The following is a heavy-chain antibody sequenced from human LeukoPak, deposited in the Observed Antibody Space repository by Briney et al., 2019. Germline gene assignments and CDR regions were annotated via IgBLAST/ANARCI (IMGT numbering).Heavy chain of an antibody. CDR1: GGTFSSYA. CDR3: ASGGTPYYCGSGRAWFDP. J-gene: IGHJ5*02. CDR2: IIPIFGTA. V-gene: IGHV1-69*05. Sequence: SVKVSCKASGGTFSSYAISWVRQAPGQGLEWMGRIIPIFGTANYAQKFQGRVTITTDESTSTAYMELSSLRSEDTAVYYCASGGTPYYCGSGRAWFDPWGQGTLVTVSS. D-gene: IGHD3-10*01.